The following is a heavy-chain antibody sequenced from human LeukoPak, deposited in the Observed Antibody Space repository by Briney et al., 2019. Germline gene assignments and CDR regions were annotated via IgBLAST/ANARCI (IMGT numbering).Heavy chain of an antibody. CDR3: ARDLDAD. D-gene: IGHD3/OR15-3a*01. V-gene: IGHV3-7*03. CDR1: GFTVSRKY. CDR2: IKQDGSEK. Sequence: PGGSLRLSCAASGFTVSRKYMSWVRQAPGKGLEWVANIKQDGSEKYYVDSVKGRFTISRDNAKNSLYLQMNSLRAEDTAVYYCARDLDADWGQGTLVTVSS. J-gene: IGHJ4*02.